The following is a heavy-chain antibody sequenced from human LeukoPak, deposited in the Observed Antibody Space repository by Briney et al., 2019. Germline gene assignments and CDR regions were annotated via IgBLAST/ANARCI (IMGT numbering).Heavy chain of an antibody. CDR1: GYSFSNHW. CDR3: ARELYGSYGQLLSFDL. Sequence: GESLKISCKGSGYSFSNHWIGWVRQMPGKGPEWMGVIYPGDSDTRYSPSFQGQVTMSVDKSIDSAFLQWSSLKASDTAIYYCARELYGSYGQLLSFDLWGPGTLVTVSS. V-gene: IGHV5-51*01. D-gene: IGHD3-16*01. CDR2: IYPGDSDT. J-gene: IGHJ4*02.